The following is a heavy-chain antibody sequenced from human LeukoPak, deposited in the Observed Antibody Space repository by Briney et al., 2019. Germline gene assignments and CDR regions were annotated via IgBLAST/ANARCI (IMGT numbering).Heavy chain of an antibody. CDR2: INPNSGGT. D-gene: IGHD4-23*01. CDR3: ARARVKSFWYVS. V-gene: IGHV1-2*02. J-gene: IGHJ5*01. CDR1: GYTFTGYY. Sequence: ASVKVSCKASGYTFTGYYMHWVRQAPGQGLEWVGWINPNSGGTNYAEKVQGRVTMTRDTSISTAYMELSRLRSDDTAVYYCARARVKSFWYVSWGQGTLVTVSS.